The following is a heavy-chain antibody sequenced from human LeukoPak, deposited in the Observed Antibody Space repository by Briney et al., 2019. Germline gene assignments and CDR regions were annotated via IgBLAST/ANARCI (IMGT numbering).Heavy chain of an antibody. CDR1: GFTFSSYA. Sequence: GGSLRLSCAAAGFTFSSYAMTWVRQAPGKGLEWVSYISIGSRTIHYADSVKGRFTISRDNAKNSLYLQMNSLRAEDTAVYYCARGSDGSSWLDNWGQGTLVTVSS. CDR3: ARGSDGSSWLDN. J-gene: IGHJ5*02. D-gene: IGHD6-13*01. V-gene: IGHV3-48*04. CDR2: ISIGSRTI.